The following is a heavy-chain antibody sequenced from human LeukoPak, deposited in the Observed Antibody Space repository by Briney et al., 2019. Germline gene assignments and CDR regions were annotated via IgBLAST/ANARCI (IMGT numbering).Heavy chain of an antibody. Sequence: GGSLRLSCAASGFTFSSYSMNWVRQAPGKGLEWVSYISSSSSTIYYADSVKGRFTISRDNAKNTLYLQMNSLRAEDTAVYYCARGLSGYSSSLGYWGQGTLVTVSS. J-gene: IGHJ4*02. CDR3: ARGLSGYSSSLGY. V-gene: IGHV3-48*04. CDR1: GFTFSSYS. D-gene: IGHD6-6*01. CDR2: ISSSSSTI.